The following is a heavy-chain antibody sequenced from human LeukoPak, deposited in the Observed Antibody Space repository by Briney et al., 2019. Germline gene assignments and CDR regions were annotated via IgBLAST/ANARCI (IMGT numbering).Heavy chain of an antibody. V-gene: IGHV1-8*01. CDR3: ARGGHYTYYEGSGSYSYAFDI. D-gene: IGHD3-10*01. CDR1: GYTFTSYD. Sequence: ASVKVSCKASGYTFTSYDINWVRQATGQGLEWMGWMNPNSGNTGYAQKFQGRVTMTRNTSISTAYMELSSLRSEDTAVYYCARGGHYTYYEGSGSYSYAFDIWGQGTMVTVSS. CDR2: MNPNSGNT. J-gene: IGHJ3*02.